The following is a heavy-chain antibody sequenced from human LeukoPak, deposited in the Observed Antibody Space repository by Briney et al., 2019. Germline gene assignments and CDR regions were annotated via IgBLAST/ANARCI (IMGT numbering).Heavy chain of an antibody. J-gene: IGHJ6*02. CDR1: GFTFSDYY. Sequence: GGSLRLSCAASGFTFSDYYMSWIRQAPGKGLEWVSYISSSGSTIYYADSVKGRFTISRDNAKNSLYLQMNSLRAEDMAVYYCARDLYYDFWGGRYGMDVWGQGTTVTVSS. CDR3: ARDLYYDFWGGRYGMDV. V-gene: IGHV3-11*01. D-gene: IGHD3-3*01. CDR2: ISSSGSTI.